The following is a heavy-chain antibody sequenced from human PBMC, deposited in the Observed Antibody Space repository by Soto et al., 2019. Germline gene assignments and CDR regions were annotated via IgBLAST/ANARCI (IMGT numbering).Heavy chain of an antibody. CDR3: ARGRPGGGLKRSWFDP. V-gene: IGHV1-8*01. Sequence: QVQLVQSGAEVKKPGASVKVSCKASGYVFTSNDIYWVRQATGQTLEWMGWLNPKSGDTGFAQRFQDRLIMTNDTTINTAYMEWTGLTSDDTAMYYCARGRPGGGLKRSWFDPWGQGTLVSVST. J-gene: IGHJ5*02. CDR1: GYVFTSND. CDR2: LNPKSGDT.